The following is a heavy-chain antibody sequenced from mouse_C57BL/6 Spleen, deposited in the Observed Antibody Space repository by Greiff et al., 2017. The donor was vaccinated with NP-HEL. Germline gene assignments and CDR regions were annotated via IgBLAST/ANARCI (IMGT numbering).Heavy chain of an antibody. Sequence: QVQLQQSGAELVRPGTSVKVSCKASGYAFTNYLIEWVKQRPGQGLEWIGVINPGSGGTNYNEKFKGKATLTADKSSSTAYMQLSRLTSEYSAVYFCARGTTVVADYFDYWGQGTTLTVSS. J-gene: IGHJ2*01. V-gene: IGHV1-54*01. D-gene: IGHD1-1*01. CDR2: INPGSGGT. CDR3: ARGTTVVADYFDY. CDR1: GYAFTNYL.